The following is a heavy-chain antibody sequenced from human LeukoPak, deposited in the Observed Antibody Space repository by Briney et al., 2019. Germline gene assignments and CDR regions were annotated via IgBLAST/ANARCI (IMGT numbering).Heavy chain of an antibody. CDR1: GGSISSSTYY. J-gene: IGHJ4*02. CDR2: IYNSGST. V-gene: IGHV4-39*07. D-gene: IGHD1/OR15-1a*01. Sequence: SETLSLTCSVSGGSISSSTYYWGWIRQPPGKGLEWIGNIYNSGSTNYNPSLKSRVSISLDTSKNQFSLRLNSVTAAETAVYYCVSQLGGTTFHWGQGTLVTVSS. CDR3: VSQLGGTTFH.